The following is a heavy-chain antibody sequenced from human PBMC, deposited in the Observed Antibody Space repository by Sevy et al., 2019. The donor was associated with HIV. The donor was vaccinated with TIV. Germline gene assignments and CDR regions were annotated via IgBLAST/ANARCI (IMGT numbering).Heavy chain of an antibody. CDR1: GFTFSSYG. J-gene: IGHJ6*02. Sequence: GVSLRLSCAASGFTFSSYGMHWVRQAPGKGLEWVAVISYDGSNKYYADSVKGRFTISRDNSKNTLYLQMNSLRAEDTAVHYCAKDRYCSGGSCYWVGDYYYGMDVWGQGTTVTVSS. D-gene: IGHD2-15*01. CDR3: AKDRYCSGGSCYWVGDYYYGMDV. CDR2: ISYDGSNK. V-gene: IGHV3-30*18.